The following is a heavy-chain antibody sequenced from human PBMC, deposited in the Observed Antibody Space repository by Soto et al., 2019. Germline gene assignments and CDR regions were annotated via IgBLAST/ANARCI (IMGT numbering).Heavy chain of an antibody. CDR2: ISAYNGNT. CDR1: GYTFASYG. J-gene: IGHJ4*02. Sequence: SVKVSCKASGYTFASYGISWVRQAPGQGLEWMGWISAYNGNTNYAQKLQGRVTMTTDTSTSTAYMELRSLRSDDTAVYYCARDMYYHDSSGSSYWGQGTLVTVSS. V-gene: IGHV1-18*01. CDR3: ARDMYYHDSSGSSY. D-gene: IGHD3-22*01.